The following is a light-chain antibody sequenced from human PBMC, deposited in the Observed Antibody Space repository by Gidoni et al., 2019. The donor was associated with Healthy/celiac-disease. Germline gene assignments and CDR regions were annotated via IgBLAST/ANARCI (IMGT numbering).Light chain of an antibody. CDR2: DAS. CDR1: QDSSNY. Sequence: EIQMTQSPSSLSASVGDRVTITCQASQDSSNYLNWYQQKPGKAPKLLIYDASNLETGVPSRFSGSGSGTDFTFTISSLQPEDIATYYCQQYDNLPLTFGGGTKVEIK. V-gene: IGKV1-33*01. J-gene: IGKJ4*01. CDR3: QQYDNLPLT.